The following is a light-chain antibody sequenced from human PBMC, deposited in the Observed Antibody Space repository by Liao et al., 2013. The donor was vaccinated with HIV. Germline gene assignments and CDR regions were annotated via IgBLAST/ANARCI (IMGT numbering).Light chain of an antibody. CDR2: YDR. CDR1: NIGTKS. V-gene: IGLV3-21*01. CDR3: QVWDSNSDHPRV. J-gene: IGLJ3*02. Sequence: SYVLTQPPSVSVAPGKTARITCGGNNIGTKSVHWYQQKPGQAPVLVIYYDRDRPSGIPERFSGSNSGNTATLTISRVEAGDEADYYCQVWDSNSDHPRVFGGGTKLTVL.